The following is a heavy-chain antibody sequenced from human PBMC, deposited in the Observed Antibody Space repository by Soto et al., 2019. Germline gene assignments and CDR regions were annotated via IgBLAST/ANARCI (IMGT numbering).Heavy chain of an antibody. CDR1: GDSISSSHYY. CDR2: IYYSGNT. D-gene: IGHD5-18*01. V-gene: IGHV4-39*01. Sequence: SVTLSLTCTVSGDSISSSHYYWGWIRQPPGKGLEWIGVIYYSGNTYYSPSLKSRVTMSVDTSNNQFSLKLSSVTAADTAVYSCARLTRGYSYAFDYWGRGALVNVSS. CDR3: ARLTRGYSYAFDY. J-gene: IGHJ4*02.